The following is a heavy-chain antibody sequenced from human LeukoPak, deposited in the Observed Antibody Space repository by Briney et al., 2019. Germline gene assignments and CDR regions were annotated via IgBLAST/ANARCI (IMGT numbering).Heavy chain of an antibody. Sequence: SVKVSCKASGGTFSSYAISWVRQAPGQGLEWRGGIIPIFGTANYAQKFQGRVTITADESTSTAYMELSSLRSEDTAVYYCARVATPRYCSTTSCYWKGRFDPWGQGTLVTVSS. J-gene: IGHJ5*02. D-gene: IGHD2-2*01. CDR2: IIPIFGTA. CDR1: GGTFSSYA. CDR3: ARVATPRYCSTTSCYWKGRFDP. V-gene: IGHV1-69*13.